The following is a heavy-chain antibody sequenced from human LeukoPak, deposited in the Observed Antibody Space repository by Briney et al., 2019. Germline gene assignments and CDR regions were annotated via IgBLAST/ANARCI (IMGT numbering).Heavy chain of an antibody. D-gene: IGHD2-15*01. CDR1: GGSISSSSYY. Sequence: NPSETLSLTCTVSGGSISSSSYYWGWIRQPPGKGLEWIGSIYYSGSTYYNPSLKSRVTISVDTSKNQFSLKLSSVTAADTAVYYCARDPLPGVCSGGSCSHFDYWGQGTLVTVSS. CDR3: ARDPLPGVCSGGSCSHFDY. V-gene: IGHV4-39*07. J-gene: IGHJ4*02. CDR2: IYYSGST.